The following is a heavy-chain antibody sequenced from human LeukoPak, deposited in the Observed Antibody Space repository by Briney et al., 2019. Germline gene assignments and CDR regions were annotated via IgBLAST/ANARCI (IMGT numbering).Heavy chain of an antibody. CDR2: INHSGST. CDR3: AREVRDYDDEGSNWFDP. J-gene: IGHJ5*02. D-gene: IGHD4-17*01. V-gene: IGHV4-34*01. Sequence: SETLSLTCAVYGGSFSGYYWSWIRQPPGKGLEWIGEINHSGSTNYNPSLTSRGTISVDTSKNQFSLKLSSVTAAATAVYYCAREVRDYDDEGSNWFDPWGQGTLVTVSS. CDR1: GGSFSGYY.